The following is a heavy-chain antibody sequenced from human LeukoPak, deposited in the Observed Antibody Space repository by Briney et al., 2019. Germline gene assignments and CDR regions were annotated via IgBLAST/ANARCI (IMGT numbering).Heavy chain of an antibody. V-gene: IGHV3-53*01. CDR3: AIVRDVVSVHWGFFDY. D-gene: IGHD4-23*01. CDR2: IYSGGST. Sequence: GGSLRLSCAASGFTVSSNYMSWVRQAPGKGLEWVSVIYSGGSTYYADSVKGRFTISRHNSKNTLYLQMNSLRAEDTAVYYCAIVRDVVSVHWGFFDYWGQGTLVTVSS. CDR1: GFTVSSNY. J-gene: IGHJ4*02.